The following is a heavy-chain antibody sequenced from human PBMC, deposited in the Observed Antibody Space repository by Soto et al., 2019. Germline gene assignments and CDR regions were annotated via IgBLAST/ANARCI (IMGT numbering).Heavy chain of an antibody. CDR2: IIPIFGTA. Sequence: SVKVSCKASGGTFSSYAISWVRQAPGQGLEWMGGIIPIFGTANYAQKFQGRVTITADESTSTAYMELSSLRSEDTAVYYCATSTYSGYDRFDYGMDVWGQGTTVTVSS. CDR1: GGTFSSYA. D-gene: IGHD5-12*01. CDR3: ATSTYSGYDRFDYGMDV. J-gene: IGHJ6*02. V-gene: IGHV1-69*13.